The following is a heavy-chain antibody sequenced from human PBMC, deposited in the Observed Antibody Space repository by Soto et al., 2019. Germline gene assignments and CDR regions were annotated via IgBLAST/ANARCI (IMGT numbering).Heavy chain of an antibody. CDR1: GFTFSTYA. CDR3: AKVGFPYSYGYLCYY. D-gene: IGHD5-18*01. Sequence: EVQLLESGGGLVQPGGSLRLSCAASGFTFSTYAMTWVRQAPGKGLEWVSAISASGGSTYYADSVKGRFTISRDNSKNTLYLQMNSLRVEDTAVYSCAKVGFPYSYGYLCYYWGQGTLVTVSS. CDR2: ISASGGST. V-gene: IGHV3-23*01. J-gene: IGHJ4*02.